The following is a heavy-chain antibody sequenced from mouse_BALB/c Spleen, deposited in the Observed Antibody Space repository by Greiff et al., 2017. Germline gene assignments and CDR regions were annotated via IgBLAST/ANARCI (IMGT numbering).Heavy chain of an antibody. J-gene: IGHJ3*01. D-gene: IGHD2-2*01. CDR2: ISSGSSTI. CDR1: GFTFSSFG. Sequence: EVKLMESGGGLVQPGGSRKLSCAASGFTFSSFGMHWVRQAPEKGLEWVAYISSGSSTIYYADTVKGRFSISRDNPKNTLFLQMTSLRSEDTAMYYCARNYGYDWFAYWGQGTLVTVSA. CDR3: ARNYGYDWFAY. V-gene: IGHV5-17*02.